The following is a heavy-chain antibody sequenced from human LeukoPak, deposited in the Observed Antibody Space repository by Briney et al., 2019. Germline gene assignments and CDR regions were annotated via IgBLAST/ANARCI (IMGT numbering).Heavy chain of an antibody. CDR2: INPNNGVT. V-gene: IGHV1-2*02. CDR3: TKTTTAYIGSLDY. J-gene: IGHJ4*02. D-gene: IGHD1-14*01. CDR1: GYTFTGYY. Sequence: ASVKVSCKASGYTFTGYYIHWVRQAPGQGLDRMAWINPNNGVTNYAPKFQGRVTVTRDTSVNTAYMELSSLTSDDTAFYYCTKTTTAYIGSLDYWGRGTLVTVSS.